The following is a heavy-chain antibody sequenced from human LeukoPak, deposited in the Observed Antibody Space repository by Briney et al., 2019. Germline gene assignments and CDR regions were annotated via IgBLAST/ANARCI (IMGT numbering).Heavy chain of an antibody. CDR3: AKVSYYCSTSCYAGSVY. Sequence: GGSLRLSCAASGFTFSSYAMSWVRQAPGKGLEWVAAISGSGGSTYYADSVKGRFTISRDNSKNTLYLQMNSLRAEDTAVYYCAKVSYYCSTSCYAGSVYWGQGALVTVSS. D-gene: IGHD2-2*01. J-gene: IGHJ4*02. V-gene: IGHV3-23*01. CDR1: GFTFSSYA. CDR2: ISGSGGST.